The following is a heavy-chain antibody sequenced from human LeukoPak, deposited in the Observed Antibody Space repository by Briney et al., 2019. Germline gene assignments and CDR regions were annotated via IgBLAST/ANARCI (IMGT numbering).Heavy chain of an antibody. V-gene: IGHV3-7*01. Sequence: GGSLRLSCAASGFTFSTYWMHWVRQAPGKGLEWVANIKEDGSEEYYVDSVKGRFTMSRDNAKNSLYLQMNSLRGEDTAVYYCARSDAPGTVDYWGQGILVTVSS. CDR1: GFTFSTYW. J-gene: IGHJ4*02. D-gene: IGHD6-13*01. CDR3: ARSDAPGTVDY. CDR2: IKEDGSEE.